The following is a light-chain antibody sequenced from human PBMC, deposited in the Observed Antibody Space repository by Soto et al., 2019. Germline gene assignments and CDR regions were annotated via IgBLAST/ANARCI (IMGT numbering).Light chain of an antibody. CDR1: QSVSRN. CDR2: GAS. J-gene: IGKJ1*01. Sequence: EISMTQSPATLSVSPGERATLSCRASQSVSRNLAWYQQKPGQAPRLLISGASTRATGVPSRFSGSGSGTEFTLTISSLQPDDFATYYCQHYNSYGTFGQGTKVDIK. CDR3: QHYNSYGT. V-gene: IGKV3-15*01.